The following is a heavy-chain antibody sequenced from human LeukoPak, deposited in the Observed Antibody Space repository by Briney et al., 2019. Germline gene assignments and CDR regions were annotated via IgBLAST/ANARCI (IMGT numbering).Heavy chain of an antibody. J-gene: IGHJ3*02. CDR3: AKDFYGGAYCGGDCYSGAFDI. CDR2: IYSGGST. CDR1: GFTVSSNY. V-gene: IGHV3-53*01. D-gene: IGHD2-21*01. Sequence: PGGSLRLSCAASGFTVSSNYMSWVRQAPGKGLEWVSVIYSGGSTYYADSVKGRFTISRDNSKNTLYLQMNSLRAEDTAVYYCAKDFYGGAYCGGDCYSGAFDIWGQGTMVTVSS.